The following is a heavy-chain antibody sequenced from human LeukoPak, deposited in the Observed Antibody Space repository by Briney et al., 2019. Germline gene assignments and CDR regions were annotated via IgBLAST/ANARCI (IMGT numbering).Heavy chain of an antibody. J-gene: IGHJ5*02. CDR3: ARDAAVGTAMVNYNWFDP. Sequence: ASVKASCKASGYTFTSYYMHWVRQAPGQGLEWMGWINPNSGGTNYAQKFQGRVTMTRDTSISTAYMELSRLRSDDTAVYYCARDAAVGTAMVNYNWFDPWGQGTLVTVSS. CDR1: GYTFTSYY. V-gene: IGHV1-2*02. CDR2: INPNSGGT. D-gene: IGHD5-18*01.